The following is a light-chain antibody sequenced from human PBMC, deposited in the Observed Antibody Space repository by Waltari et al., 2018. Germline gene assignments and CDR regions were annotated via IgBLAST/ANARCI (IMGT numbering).Light chain of an antibody. CDR3: QQYDTWPT. Sequence: EIVMTQSPATVSVSSGESAALSCRASQSVSSNLAWYQQKPGQAPRLLIYAASTRATGIPARFSGSGSGTEFTLTISSLQSEDFAVYSCQQYDTWPTFGQGTKVEIK. J-gene: IGKJ1*01. CDR2: AAS. V-gene: IGKV3-15*01. CDR1: QSVSSN.